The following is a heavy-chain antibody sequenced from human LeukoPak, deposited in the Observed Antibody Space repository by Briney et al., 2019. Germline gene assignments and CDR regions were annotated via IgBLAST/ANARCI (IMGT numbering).Heavy chain of an antibody. CDR3: ARELRRVPTLFDS. J-gene: IGHJ4*02. V-gene: IGHV3-7*01. CDR2: IKQDGSEM. Sequence: GGSLRLSCAASGFTFNTFWMSWVRQAPGKGLEWVANIKQDGSEMHYVDSVKGRFTISRDNAKSSLYLQMDSLRAEDTAVYFCARELRRVPTLFDSWGQGTLVTVSS. CDR1: GFTFNTFW. D-gene: IGHD5-12*01.